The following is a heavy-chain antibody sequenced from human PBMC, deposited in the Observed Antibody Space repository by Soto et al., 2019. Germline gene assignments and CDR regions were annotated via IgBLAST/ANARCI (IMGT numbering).Heavy chain of an antibody. CDR1: GYTLTELS. D-gene: IGHD2-2*01. V-gene: IGHV1-24*01. Sequence: ASVKVSCKVSGYTLTELSMHWVRQAPGKGLEWMGGFDPEDGETIYAQKFQGRVTMTEDTSTDTAYMELSSLRSEDTAVYYCARVGWVPAAIYYYYGMDVWGQGTTVTVSS. CDR2: FDPEDGET. CDR3: ARVGWVPAAIYYYYGMDV. J-gene: IGHJ6*02.